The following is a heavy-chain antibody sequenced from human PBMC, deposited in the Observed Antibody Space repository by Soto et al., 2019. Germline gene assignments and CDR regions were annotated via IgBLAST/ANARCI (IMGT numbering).Heavy chain of an antibody. CDR1: GFTFSSYG. Sequence: GGSLRLSCAASGFTFSSYGMHWVRQAPGKGLEWVAVISYDGSNKYYADSVKGRFTISRDNSKNTLYLQMNSLRAEDTAVYYCAKDLYSSSWYIYYGMDVWGQGTTVTVSS. CDR2: ISYDGSNK. CDR3: AKDLYSSSWYIYYGMDV. V-gene: IGHV3-30*18. J-gene: IGHJ6*02. D-gene: IGHD6-13*01.